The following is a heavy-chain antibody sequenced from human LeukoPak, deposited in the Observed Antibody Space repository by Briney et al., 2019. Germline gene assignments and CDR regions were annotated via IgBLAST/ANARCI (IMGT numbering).Heavy chain of an antibody. J-gene: IGHJ4*02. CDR1: GFTFSSYG. Sequence: GGXLRLSCAASGFTFSSYGMHWVRQAPGKGLERVAFIRYDGSNKYYADSVKGRFTISRDNSKNTLYLQMNSLRAEDTAVYYCAKDHLGYCSSTSCSGGSDYWGQGTLVTVSS. V-gene: IGHV3-30*02. CDR2: IRYDGSNK. CDR3: AKDHLGYCSSTSCSGGSDY. D-gene: IGHD2-2*01.